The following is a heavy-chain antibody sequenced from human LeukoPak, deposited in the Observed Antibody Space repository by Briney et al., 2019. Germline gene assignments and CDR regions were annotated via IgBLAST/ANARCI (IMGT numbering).Heavy chain of an antibody. CDR1: GFTFSSYA. J-gene: IGHJ4*02. Sequence: GGSLRLSCAASGFTFSSYAMSWVRQAPGKERECVSATSSSGGNTFYADPGKGRFTVSRDNSKDTLFLQMNSLRADDTAVYYCAQYCNGASCTNGGLGYWGQGTLVTVSS. D-gene: IGHD2-15*01. CDR3: AQYCNGASCTNGGLGY. CDR2: TSSSGGNT. V-gene: IGHV3-23*01.